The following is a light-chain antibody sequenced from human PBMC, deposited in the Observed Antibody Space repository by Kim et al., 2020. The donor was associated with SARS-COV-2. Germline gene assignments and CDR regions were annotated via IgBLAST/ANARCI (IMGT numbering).Light chain of an antibody. J-gene: IGLJ3*02. CDR2: QDR. Sequence: SYELTQPPSVSVSPGQTASITCSGDKLGEKYACWYQQKPGQSPVLVIYQDRKRPSGIPERFSGSNSGNTATLTISGTQTMDEADYYCQAWDSSTGVFGGG. V-gene: IGLV3-1*01. CDR1: KLGEKY. CDR3: QAWDSSTGV.